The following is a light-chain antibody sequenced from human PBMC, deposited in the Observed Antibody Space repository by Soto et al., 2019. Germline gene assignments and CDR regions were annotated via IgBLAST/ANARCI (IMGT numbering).Light chain of an antibody. V-gene: IGKV1-5*01. J-gene: IGKJ1*01. CDR1: QSISTW. Sequence: DIQMTQSPSTLSASVGDRVTITCRASQSISTWLAWYQQKPGKAPKLLIYDASSLKSGVPSRFSASGSGTEFTLTISSLQPDDFATYYCQQYNNWPRTFGQGTKVEIK. CDR3: QQYNNWPRT. CDR2: DAS.